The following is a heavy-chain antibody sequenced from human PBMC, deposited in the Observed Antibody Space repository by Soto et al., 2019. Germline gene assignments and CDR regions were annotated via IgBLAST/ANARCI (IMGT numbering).Heavy chain of an antibody. V-gene: IGHV4-61*01. Sequence: PSETLSLTCTVSGGSVSGATYYWNWIRQPPGKGLEWIGSVYYSGTPNYNPSLKSRVTISMDTSYNRLSLKLRSVTAADTAVYYCARDLYLRTGPWGMDVWGQGTTVTVSS. J-gene: IGHJ6*02. CDR3: ARDLYLRTGPWGMDV. CDR2: VYYSGTP. CDR1: GGSVSGATYY. D-gene: IGHD3-9*01.